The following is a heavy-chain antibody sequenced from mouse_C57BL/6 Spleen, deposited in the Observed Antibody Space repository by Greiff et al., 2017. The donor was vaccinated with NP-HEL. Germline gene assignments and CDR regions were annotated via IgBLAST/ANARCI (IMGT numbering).Heavy chain of an antibody. CDR3: EGDGSFAY. J-gene: IGHJ3*01. CDR1: GFNIKNPY. Sequence: DVQLQESVAELVRPGASVKLSCTASGFNIKNPYMHWVKQRPEQGLEWIGRIDPANGNTKYAPKFQGKATITADTSSNTAYLQLRSLTSEDTAIYYCEGDGSFAYWGQGTLVTVSA. D-gene: IGHD2-3*01. V-gene: IGHV14-3*01. CDR2: IDPANGNT.